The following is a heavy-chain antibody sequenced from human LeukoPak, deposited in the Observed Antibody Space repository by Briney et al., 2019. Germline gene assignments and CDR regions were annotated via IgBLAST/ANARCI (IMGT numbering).Heavy chain of an antibody. CDR2: IYTNGRT. Sequence: SQTLSLTCTVSGGSISSGSYYWSWIRQPAGKGLEWIGRIYTNGRTNYNPSLKRRVTISVDTSKNQFSLKLSSVTAADTAVYYCARGYYDFWSGYSNTNWFDPWGQGTLVTVSS. V-gene: IGHV4-61*02. CDR3: ARGYYDFWSGYSNTNWFDP. D-gene: IGHD3-3*01. CDR1: GGSISSGSYY. J-gene: IGHJ5*02.